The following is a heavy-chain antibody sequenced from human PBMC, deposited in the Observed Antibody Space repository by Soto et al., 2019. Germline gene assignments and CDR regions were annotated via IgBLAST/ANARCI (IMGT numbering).Heavy chain of an antibody. CDR3: ARVFEIEWLTYYYGMDV. D-gene: IGHD6-19*01. CDR2: IIPIFGTA. J-gene: IGHJ6*02. V-gene: IGHV1-69*13. CDR1: GGTFSSYA. Sequence: SVKVSCKASGGTFSSYAISWVRQAPGQGLEWMGGIIPIFGTANYAQKFQGRVTITADESTSTAYMELSSLRSEDTAVYYCARVFEIEWLTYYYGMDVWGQGTTVTVSS.